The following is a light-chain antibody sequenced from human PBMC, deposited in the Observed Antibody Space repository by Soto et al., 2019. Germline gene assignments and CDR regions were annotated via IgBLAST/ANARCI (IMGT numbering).Light chain of an antibody. Sequence: QSVLTQPASVSGSPGQSITISCTGTSSDVGGYNYVSWYQQHPGKAPKLMTYDVSNRPSGVSNRFSGSKSGNTASLTISGLQAEDEDDYYCSSYTSSSTPRVFGTGTKVTVL. CDR1: SSDVGGYNY. CDR3: SSYTSSSTPRV. V-gene: IGLV2-14*01. CDR2: DVS. J-gene: IGLJ1*01.